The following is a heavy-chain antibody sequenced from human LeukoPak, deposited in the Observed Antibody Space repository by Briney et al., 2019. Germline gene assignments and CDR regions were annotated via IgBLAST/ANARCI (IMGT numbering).Heavy chain of an antibody. CDR2: ISGSGGST. J-gene: IGHJ5*02. CDR1: GFTLSSYA. V-gene: IGHV3-23*01. CDR3: AKGRRAAAGMSWFDP. D-gene: IGHD6-13*01. Sequence: PGGSLRLSCAASGFTLSSYAMSWVRQAPGKGLEWVSAISGSGGSTYYADSVKGRFTISRDNSKNTLYLQMNSLRAEDTAVYYCAKGRRAAAGMSWFDPWGQGTLVTVSS.